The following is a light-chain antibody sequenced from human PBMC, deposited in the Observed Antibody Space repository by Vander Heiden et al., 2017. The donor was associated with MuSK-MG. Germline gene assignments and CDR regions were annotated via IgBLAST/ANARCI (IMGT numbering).Light chain of an antibody. V-gene: IGKV1-12*01. Sequence: DSQMTQSPSSVSASVPDRGTIPCRPSQLISRWLAWYQQKPGQAPKLLIYAASNLQTGVPERFSGSGSGTDFTLTISSLQPEDFGTYYCQQANSLPSTFGQGTRLEIK. CDR3: QQANSLPST. CDR1: QLISRW. CDR2: AAS. J-gene: IGKJ5*01.